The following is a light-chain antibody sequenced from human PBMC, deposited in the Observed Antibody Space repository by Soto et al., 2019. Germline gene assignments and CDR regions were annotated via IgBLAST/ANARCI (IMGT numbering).Light chain of an antibody. CDR3: QCDKNYCWT. CDR1: QCFSRW. V-gene: IGKV1-5*03. CDR2: KTS. Sequence: DIQLTQSPSTLPASVGVRVTITCRASQCFSRWLAWYQQKPGKAPKFLIYKTSNLESGVPSRFSGSESGTEFTLTISSLQPDDFATYYYQCDKNYCWTSGQGTKGEIK. J-gene: IGKJ1*01.